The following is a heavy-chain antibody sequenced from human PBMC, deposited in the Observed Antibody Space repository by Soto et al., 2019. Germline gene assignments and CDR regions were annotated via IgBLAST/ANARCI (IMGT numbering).Heavy chain of an antibody. CDR2: IYYSGST. CDR3: AYASVGSWYGIGH. D-gene: IGHD6-13*01. V-gene: IGHV4-59*01. CDR1: GGSISSYY. J-gene: IGHJ1*01. Sequence: SETLSLTCTVSGGSISSYYWSWIRQPPGKGLEWIGYIYYSGSTNYNPSLKSRVTISVDTSKNQFSLKLSSVTAADTAVYYCAYASVGSWYGIGHWGQGTLVTVSS.